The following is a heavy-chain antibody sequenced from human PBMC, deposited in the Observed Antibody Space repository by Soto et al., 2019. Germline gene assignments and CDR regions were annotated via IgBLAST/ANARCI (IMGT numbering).Heavy chain of an antibody. Sequence: QVHLVESGGGVVQPGRSLRLSCAASGFTFSRHAMHWVRQAPGKGLAWLAVISYDGSNKWYTDSVKGRFTISRDNSKDTVLLQMNHLRTGDTAVYCCARAEGSYYGFWNGHPAIYFDFWGQGTLVTVSS. CDR2: ISYDGSNK. CDR3: ARAEGSYYGFWNGHPAIYFDF. D-gene: IGHD3-3*01. V-gene: IGHV3-30-3*01. J-gene: IGHJ4*02. CDR1: GFTFSRHA.